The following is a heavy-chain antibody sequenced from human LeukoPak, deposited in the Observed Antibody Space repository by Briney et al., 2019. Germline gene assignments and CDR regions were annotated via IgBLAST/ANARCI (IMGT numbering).Heavy chain of an antibody. V-gene: IGHV3-30-3*01. CDR2: ISYDGSNK. CDR1: GFTFSSYA. Sequence: GGSLRLSCAASGFTFSSYAMHWVRQAPGKGLVWVAVISYDGSNKYYADSVKGRFTISRDNSKNTLYLQMNSLRAEDTAVYYCARDLDIVVVVAAIPGDYYYGMDVWGQGTTVTVSS. CDR3: ARDLDIVVVVAAIPGDYYYGMDV. J-gene: IGHJ6*02. D-gene: IGHD2-15*01.